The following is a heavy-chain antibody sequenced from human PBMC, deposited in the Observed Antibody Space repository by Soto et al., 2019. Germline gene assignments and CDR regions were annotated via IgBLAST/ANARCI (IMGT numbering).Heavy chain of an antibody. V-gene: IGHV4-30-4*01. J-gene: IGHJ4*02. D-gene: IGHD3-16*01. CDR1: GGSIGSGDYY. CDR3: DRVLLEGGLDY. CDR2: IYFSGST. Sequence: PSETLSLTCTVSGGSIGSGDYYWSWIRQPPGKGLEWIGYIYFSGSTYYNPSLTSRVTISVDTSKNQFSLKLRSVTAADTAVYYCDRVLLEGGLDYCGQGTLVTVYS.